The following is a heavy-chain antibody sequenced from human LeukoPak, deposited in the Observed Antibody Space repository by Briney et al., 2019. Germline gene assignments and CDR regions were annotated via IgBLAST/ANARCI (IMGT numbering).Heavy chain of an antibody. D-gene: IGHD2-2*01. J-gene: IGHJ1*01. CDR2: INPNSGGT. CDR3: AKKGIGCSSTSCYPFGIQH. V-gene: IGHV1-2*02. CDR1: GYTFTGYY. Sequence: PWASVKVSCKASGYTFTGYYMHWVRQAPGQGLEWMGWINPNSGGTNYAQKFQGRVTMTRDTSISTAYMELSRLRSDDTAVYYCAKKGIGCSSTSCYPFGIQHWGQGTLVTVSS.